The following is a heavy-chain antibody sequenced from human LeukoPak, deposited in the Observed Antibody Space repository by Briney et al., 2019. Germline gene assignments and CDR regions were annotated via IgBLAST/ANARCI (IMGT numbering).Heavy chain of an antibody. V-gene: IGHV5-51*01. Sequence: GESLKISCKGSGYSFTSYWIGWVRQMPGKGLEWMGIIYPGDSDTRYSPSFQGQVTISADKSISTAYLQWNSLKASDAAMYYCARFVGACSGGSCYSDSWGQGTLVTVSS. J-gene: IGHJ4*02. D-gene: IGHD2-15*01. CDR3: ARFVGACSGGSCYSDS. CDR1: GYSFTSYW. CDR2: IYPGDSDT.